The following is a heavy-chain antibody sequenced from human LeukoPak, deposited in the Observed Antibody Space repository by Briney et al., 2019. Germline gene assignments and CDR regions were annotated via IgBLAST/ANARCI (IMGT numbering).Heavy chain of an antibody. D-gene: IGHD4-23*01. CDR2: INWNGGST. J-gene: IGHJ3*02. V-gene: IGHV3-20*04. CDR3: ARVKGDYAGWRAFDI. Sequence: PGGSLRLSCAASGFTFDDYGVSWVRQAPGKGLEWVSCINWNGGSTGYADSVKGRFTISRDNAKNSLYLQMNGLRAEDTALYYCARVKGDYAGWRAFDIWGQGTMVTVSS. CDR1: GFTFDDYG.